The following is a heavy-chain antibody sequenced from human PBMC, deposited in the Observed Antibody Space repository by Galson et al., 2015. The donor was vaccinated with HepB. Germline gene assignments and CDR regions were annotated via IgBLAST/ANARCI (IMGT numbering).Heavy chain of an antibody. J-gene: IGHJ3*02. D-gene: IGHD1-1*01. CDR1: GLSLSTTGVG. CDR2: IYGNAVQ. V-gene: IGHV2-5*01. Sequence: PALVKPTQTLTLTCTFSGLSLSTTGVGVGWIRQTPGKALEWLALIYGNAVQDNPSPKNRLTITKDTSKNQVVLTLTNMDPVDTATYYCVVRNWHTFDTWGQGTMVTVSS. CDR3: VVRNWHTFDT.